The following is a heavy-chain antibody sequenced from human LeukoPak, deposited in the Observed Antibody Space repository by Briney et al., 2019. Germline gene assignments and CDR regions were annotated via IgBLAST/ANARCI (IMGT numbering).Heavy chain of an antibody. J-gene: IGHJ5*02. D-gene: IGHD2-15*01. Sequence: SETLSLTCTVSGGSISSYYWSWIRQPPGKGLEWIGYIYYSGSTNYNPSLKSRVTISVDTSKNQFSLKLSSVTAADTAVYYCARGYCSGGSCYGPWGQGTLATVSS. CDR2: IYYSGST. V-gene: IGHV4-59*01. CDR1: GGSISSYY. CDR3: ARGYCSGGSCYGP.